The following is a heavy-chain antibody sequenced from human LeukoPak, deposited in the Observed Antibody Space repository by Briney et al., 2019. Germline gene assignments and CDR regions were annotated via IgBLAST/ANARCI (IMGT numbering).Heavy chain of an antibody. CDR3: ATAGNYRFDY. D-gene: IGHD1-7*01. V-gene: IGHV3-74*01. CDR2: MNSDGSIT. J-gene: IGHJ4*02. Sequence: GGSLRLSCAASGFTFRTYWMHWVRHVPGKGLVWVSRMNSDGSITNYADSVKGRFTISRDNAKNTLYLQMNSLTTEDTAVYYCATAGNYRFDYWGQGTLVTVSS. CDR1: GFTFRTYW.